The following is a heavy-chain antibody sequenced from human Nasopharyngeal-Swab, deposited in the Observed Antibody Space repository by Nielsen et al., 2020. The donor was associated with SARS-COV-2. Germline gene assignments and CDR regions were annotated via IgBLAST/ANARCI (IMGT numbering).Heavy chain of an antibody. D-gene: IGHD3-3*01. CDR2: IIPILGIA. CDR1: GGTFSSYA. Sequence: SVKLSCKASGGTFSSYAISWVRQAPGQGLEWMGRIIPILGIANYAQKFQGRVTITTDKSTSTAYMELSSLRSEDTAVYYCARGSEDDFWSGPKLDYYGMDVWGQGTTVTVSS. CDR3: ARGSEDDFWSGPKLDYYGMDV. V-gene: IGHV1-69*04. J-gene: IGHJ6*02.